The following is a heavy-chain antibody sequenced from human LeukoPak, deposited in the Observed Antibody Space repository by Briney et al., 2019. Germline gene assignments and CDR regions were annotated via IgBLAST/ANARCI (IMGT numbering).Heavy chain of an antibody. CDR2: ISDSGGMS. CDR3: AKRIVGSIRATYDI. CDR1: GFTFTNYV. V-gene: IGHV3-23*01. J-gene: IGHJ3*02. D-gene: IGHD1-26*01. Sequence: GGSLRLSCAASGFTFTNYVMSWVRQAPGKGLEWVSSISDSGGMSKYADSVKGRFTISRDNSKNMLFLQLNSLSAEDTALYYCAKRIVGSIRATYDIWGQGTWSPSLQ.